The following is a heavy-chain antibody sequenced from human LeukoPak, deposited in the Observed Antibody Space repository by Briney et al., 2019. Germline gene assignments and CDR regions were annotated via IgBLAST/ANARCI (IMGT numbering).Heavy chain of an antibody. D-gene: IGHD1-1*01. CDR1: GGSFSGYY. V-gene: IGHV4-34*01. CDR2: INHSGST. CDR3: ARGGTGWDDAYYYYYYGMDV. Sequence: SETLPLTCAVYGGSFSGYYWSWIRQPPGKGLEWSGEINHSGSTNYNPSLKSRVTISVDTSKNQFSLKLSSVTAADTAVYYCARGGTGWDDAYYYYYYGMDVWGQGTTVTVSS. J-gene: IGHJ6*02.